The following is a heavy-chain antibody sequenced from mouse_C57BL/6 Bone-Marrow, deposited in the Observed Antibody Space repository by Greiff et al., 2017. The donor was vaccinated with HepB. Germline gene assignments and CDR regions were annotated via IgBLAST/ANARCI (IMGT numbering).Heavy chain of an antibody. CDR2: IDPSDSYT. CDR3: ARGGLYAMDY. J-gene: IGHJ4*01. CDR1: GYTFTSYW. V-gene: IGHV1-69*01. Sequence: VQLQQPGAELVMPGASVKLSCKASGYTFTSYWMHWVKQRPGQGLEWIGEIDPSDSYTNYNQKFKGKTTLTVDKSSSTAYMQLSSLTSEGSAVYYCARGGLYAMDYWGQGTSVTVSS.